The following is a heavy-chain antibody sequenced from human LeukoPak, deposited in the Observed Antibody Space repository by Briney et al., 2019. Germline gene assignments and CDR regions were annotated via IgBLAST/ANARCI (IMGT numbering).Heavy chain of an antibody. CDR3: ASGGFCGSTTCYPNWFDP. V-gene: IGHV4-59*01. D-gene: IGHD2-2*01. Sequence: PSETLSLTCTVSGGSISSYYWNWIRQPPGKGLEWIGYISYSGSTNYNPSLKSRVTISIDTSKNQFSLKLSSVTAADTAVYYCASGGFCGSTTCYPNWFDPWGQGTLVTVSS. CDR2: ISYSGST. J-gene: IGHJ5*02. CDR1: GGSISSYY.